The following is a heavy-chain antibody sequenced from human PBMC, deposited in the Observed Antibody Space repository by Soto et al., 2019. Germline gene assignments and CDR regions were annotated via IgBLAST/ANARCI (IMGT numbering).Heavy chain of an antibody. D-gene: IGHD5-18*01. V-gene: IGHV3-13*01. J-gene: IGHJ6*02. Sequence: EVQLVESGGGLVQPGGSLRLSCAASGFTFSSYDMHWVRQATGKGLEWVPAIGTAGDTYYPGSVKGRFSISRENAKNALYLQMNSLGAEDTAVYCCARELRGYSYGESVYYGMDVWGQGTTVTVSS. CDR2: IGTAGDT. CDR1: GFTFSSYD. CDR3: ARELRGYSYGESVYYGMDV.